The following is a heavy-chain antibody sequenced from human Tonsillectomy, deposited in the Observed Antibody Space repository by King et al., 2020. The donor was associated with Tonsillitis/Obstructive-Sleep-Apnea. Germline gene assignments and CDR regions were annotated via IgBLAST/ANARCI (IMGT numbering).Heavy chain of an antibody. V-gene: IGHV4-31*01. CDR3: ARTDYNDDVAGWFDP. CDR1: GGSISSGGYY. J-gene: IGHJ5*02. Sequence: QLQESGPGLVKPSQTLSLTCTVSGGSISSGGYYWSWIRQRPGKGLEWIGYIYSTGSAYYTPSLKSLLTISIDTSKNQFSLKLSSVTAADTAVYYCARTDYNDDVAGWFDPWGQGTLVTVSS. D-gene: IGHD4-11*01. CDR2: IYSTGSA.